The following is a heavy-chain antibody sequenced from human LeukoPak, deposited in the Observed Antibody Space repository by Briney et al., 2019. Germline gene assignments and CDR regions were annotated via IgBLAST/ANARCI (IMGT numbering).Heavy chain of an antibody. Sequence: GGSLRLSCAASGFTFDDYAMHWVSQAPGKGLEWVSLISWDGGSTYYADSVKGRFTISRDNSKNSLYLQMNSLRAEDTALYYCAKENWNYYFDYWGQGTLVTVSS. D-gene: IGHD1-7*01. CDR3: AKENWNYYFDY. J-gene: IGHJ4*02. CDR2: ISWDGGST. CDR1: GFTFDDYA. V-gene: IGHV3-43D*04.